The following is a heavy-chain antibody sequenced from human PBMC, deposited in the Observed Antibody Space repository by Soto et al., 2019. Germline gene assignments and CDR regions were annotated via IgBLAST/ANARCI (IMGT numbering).Heavy chain of an antibody. V-gene: IGHV1-24*01. CDR3: ATGGAHRTPGGDNYYYYYYGMDV. J-gene: IGHJ6*02. Sequence: ASVKVSCKVSGYTLTELSMHWVRQAPGKGLEWMGGFDPEDGETIYAQKFQGRVTMTEDTSTDTAYMELSSLRSEDTAVYYCATGGAHRTPGGDNYYYYYYGMDVWGQGTTVTVSS. CDR1: GYTLTELS. CDR2: FDPEDGET. D-gene: IGHD3-16*01.